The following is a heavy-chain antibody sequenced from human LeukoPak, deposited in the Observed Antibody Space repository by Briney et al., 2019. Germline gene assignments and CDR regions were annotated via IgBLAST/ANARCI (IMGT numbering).Heavy chain of an antibody. J-gene: IGHJ3*02. V-gene: IGHV4-61*01. CDR1: GGSVSSGSYY. Sequence: SETLSLTCTVSGGSVSSGSYYWSWIRQPPGKGLEWIGYIYYSGSTNYNPSLKSRVTISVDTSKNQFSLKLSSVTAADTAVYYCARDNDSGSLHAFDIWGQGTMVTVSS. CDR3: ARDNDSGSLHAFDI. CDR2: IYYSGST. D-gene: IGHD1-26*01.